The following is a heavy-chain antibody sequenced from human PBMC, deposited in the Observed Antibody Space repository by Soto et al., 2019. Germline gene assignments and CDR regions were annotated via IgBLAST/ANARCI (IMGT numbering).Heavy chain of an antibody. J-gene: IGHJ4*02. Sequence: GGSLRLSCAASGFTFSSYSMNWVRQAPGKGLEWVSSISSSSSYIYYADSVKGRFTISRDNAKNSLYLQMNSLRAEDTAVYYCARDSRNLLYYFDYWGQGTLVTVSS. CDR1: GFTFSSYS. CDR2: ISSSSSYI. CDR3: ARDSRNLLYYFDY. V-gene: IGHV3-21*01. D-gene: IGHD2-15*01.